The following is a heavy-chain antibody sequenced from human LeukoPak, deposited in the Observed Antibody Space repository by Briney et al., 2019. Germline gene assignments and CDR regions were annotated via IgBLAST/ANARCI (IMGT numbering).Heavy chain of an antibody. CDR2: ISGSGGST. D-gene: IGHD6-13*01. Sequence: GFTXXXYAMSWVRQAPGKGLEWVSAISGSGGSTYYADSVKGRFTISRDNSKNTLYLQMNSLRAKDTAVYYCAKAGYSSSWYARYWGQGTLVTVSS. J-gene: IGHJ4*02. CDR1: GFTXXXYA. CDR3: AKAGYSSSWYARY. V-gene: IGHV3-23*01.